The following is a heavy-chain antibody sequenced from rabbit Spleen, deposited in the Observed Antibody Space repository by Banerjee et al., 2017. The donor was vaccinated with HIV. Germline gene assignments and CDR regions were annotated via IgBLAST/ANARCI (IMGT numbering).Heavy chain of an antibody. CDR1: GFSFSGSHN. D-gene: IGHD1-1*01. J-gene: IGHJ6*01. Sequence: QSLEESGGDLVKPEGSLILTCTASGFSFSGSHNMCWVRQAPGKGLEWIACIYTGSSGSTYYAGWAKGRFTISKTSSTTVTLQMTSLTAADTATYFCARDTSSSFSSYGMDLWGQGTLVTVS. CDR2: IYTGSSGST. V-gene: IGHV1S40*01. CDR3: ARDTSSSFSSYGMDL.